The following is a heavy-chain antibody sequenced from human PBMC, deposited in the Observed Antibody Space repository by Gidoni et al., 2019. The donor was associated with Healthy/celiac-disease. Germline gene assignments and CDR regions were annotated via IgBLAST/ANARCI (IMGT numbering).Heavy chain of an antibody. Sequence: EVQLVESGGGLVQPGVSLSLSCAASGFTFSSYWMHWVRQAPGKGLVWFSRINSDGSSTSYADSVKGRFTISRDNAKNTLYLQMNSLRAEDTAVYYCARVAAGYYYDSGGYLNYWGQGTLVTVSS. V-gene: IGHV3-74*01. J-gene: IGHJ4*02. CDR3: ARVAAGYYYDSGGYLNY. CDR1: GFTFSSYW. CDR2: INSDGSST. D-gene: IGHD3-22*01.